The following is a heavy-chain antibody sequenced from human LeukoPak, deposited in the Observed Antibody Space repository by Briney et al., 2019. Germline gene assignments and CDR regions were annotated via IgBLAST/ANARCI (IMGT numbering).Heavy chain of an antibody. V-gene: IGHV3-48*04. J-gene: IGHJ3*02. CDR2: ISSSGSTI. Sequence: PGGSLRLSCAASGFTFSSYAMHWVRQAPGKGLEWVSYISSSGSTIYYADSVKGRFTISRDNAKNSLYLQMNSLRAEDTAVYYCARDFFGVHDAFDIWGQGTMVTVSS. D-gene: IGHD3-3*01. CDR1: GFTFSSYA. CDR3: ARDFFGVHDAFDI.